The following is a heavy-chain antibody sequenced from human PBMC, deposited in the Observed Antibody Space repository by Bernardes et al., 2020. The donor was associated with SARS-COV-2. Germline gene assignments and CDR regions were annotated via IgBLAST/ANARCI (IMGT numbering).Heavy chain of an antibody. CDR3: ARDPCSSTSCYSGMGLGY. Sequence: VACKAFGSTFCSYTIIWVRQDPGQGLEWMGRIMPILGIANYAQKFQGRVTITADKSTSTAYMELSSLRSEDTAVYYCARDPCSSTSCYSGMGLGYWGQGTLVTVSS. V-gene: IGHV1-69*04. CDR1: GSTFCSYT. CDR2: IMPILGIA. J-gene: IGHJ4*02. D-gene: IGHD2-2*01.